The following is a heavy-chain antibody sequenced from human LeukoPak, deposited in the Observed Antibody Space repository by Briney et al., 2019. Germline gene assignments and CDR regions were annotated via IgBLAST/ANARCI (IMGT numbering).Heavy chain of an antibody. Sequence: SETLSLTCTVSGGSISSYYWSWIRQPAGKGLEWIGRIYTSGSTNYNPSLKSRVTMSVDMSKNQFSLKLSSVTAADTAVYYCAQSIAARPVEGDYYYYYMDVWGKGTTVTVSS. CDR2: IYTSGST. CDR1: GGSISSYY. D-gene: IGHD6-6*01. V-gene: IGHV4-4*07. J-gene: IGHJ6*03. CDR3: AQSIAARPVEGDYYYYYMDV.